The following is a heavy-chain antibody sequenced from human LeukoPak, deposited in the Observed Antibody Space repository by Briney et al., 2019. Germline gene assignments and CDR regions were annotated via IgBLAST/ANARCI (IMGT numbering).Heavy chain of an antibody. D-gene: IGHD3-16*01. V-gene: IGHV4-59*01. CDR2: VYYSGST. CDR3: ARVLDLSKRGLDAFDI. CDR1: VRPISSYF. Sequence: SETLSLTCTGSVRPISSYFWSWIPQPPGKGLEWIGYVYYSGSTNYNPSLKSRVTISVDTSKKQFSLKLSSATAADTAVYYCARVLDLSKRGLDAFDIWGQGTMVTVSS. J-gene: IGHJ3*02.